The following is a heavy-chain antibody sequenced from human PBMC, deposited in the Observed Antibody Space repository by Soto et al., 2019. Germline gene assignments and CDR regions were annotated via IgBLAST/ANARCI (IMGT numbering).Heavy chain of an antibody. CDR3: VRESLLKSIARYGYFYYAMDV. V-gene: IGHV3-7*03. Sequence: EVQLVESGGGLVLPGGSPRLSCTASGFMFSSSWMTWVRQAPGKGLELVANIKPDGSEVYYADSLEGRFTISRDNDRNSLYLQMSSLRAEDTAIYYCVRESLLKSIARYGYFYYAMDVWGQGTTVIVSS. J-gene: IGHJ6*02. D-gene: IGHD2-2*03. CDR2: IKPDGSEV. CDR1: GFMFSSSW.